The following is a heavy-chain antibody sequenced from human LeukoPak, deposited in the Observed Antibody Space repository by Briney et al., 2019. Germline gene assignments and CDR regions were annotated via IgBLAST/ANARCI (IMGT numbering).Heavy chain of an antibody. J-gene: IGHJ4*02. Sequence: GGSLRLSCAASGFTFRSYSLNWVRQAPGKGLEWVSSISTSSIYIYNADSVKGRFTISRDNARNSLFLQMNSLRAEDTAVYYCANLASWGQGTLVTVSS. CDR2: ISTSSIYI. CDR1: GFTFRSYS. CDR3: ANLAS. V-gene: IGHV3-21*01.